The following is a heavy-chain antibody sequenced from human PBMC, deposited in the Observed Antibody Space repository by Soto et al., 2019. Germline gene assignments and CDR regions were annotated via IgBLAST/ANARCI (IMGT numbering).Heavy chain of an antibody. CDR3: AKSYSSNWYDYFDY. D-gene: IGHD6-13*01. J-gene: IGHJ4*02. V-gene: IGHV3-23*01. Sequence: PGGSLRLSCAASGFTFITYARSWVRQARGKGLEWVSGISGSDGRTYYADSVKGRFTISRDNSKNTLYLQMNSLRAEDTALYYCAKSYSSNWYDYFDYWGQGTLVTVSS. CDR1: GFTFITYA. CDR2: ISGSDGRT.